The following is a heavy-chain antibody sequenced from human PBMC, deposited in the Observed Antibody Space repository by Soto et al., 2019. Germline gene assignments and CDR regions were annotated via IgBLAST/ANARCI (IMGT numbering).Heavy chain of an antibody. CDR1: GGTFSSYA. J-gene: IGHJ6*02. D-gene: IGHD3-9*01. CDR3: AREQFLTGHLGYYGMDV. Sequence: SVKVSCKASGGTFSSYAISWVRQAPGQGLEWMGGIIPIFGTANYAQKFQGRVTITADKSTSTAYMELSSLRSEDTAVYYCAREQFLTGHLGYYGMDVWGQGTTVTVSS. CDR2: IIPIFGTA. V-gene: IGHV1-69*06.